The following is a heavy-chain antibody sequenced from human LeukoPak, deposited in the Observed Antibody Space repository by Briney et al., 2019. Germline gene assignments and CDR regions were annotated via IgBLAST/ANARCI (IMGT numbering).Heavy chain of an antibody. CDR3: ARALVGATKRYYFDY. Sequence: GGSLRLSCAASGFTFSSYAMHWVRQAPGKGLEYVSAFSSNGGSTYYANSVKGRFTISRDNSKNTLYLQMGSLRAEDTAVYYCARALVGATKRYYFDYWGQGTLVTVSS. D-gene: IGHD1-26*01. V-gene: IGHV3-64*01. CDR2: FSSNGGST. J-gene: IGHJ4*02. CDR1: GFTFSSYA.